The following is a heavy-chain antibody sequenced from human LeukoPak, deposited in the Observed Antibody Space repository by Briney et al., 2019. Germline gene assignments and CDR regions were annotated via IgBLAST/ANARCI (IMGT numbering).Heavy chain of an antibody. Sequence: GGSLRLSCAASVFTVSSNYMRWVRQAPGKGREWVSVIYSGGSTYYADSVKGRFTISRDNSKNTLYLQMTSLRAEDTAVYYCARRYSSGWDWGQGTLVTVSS. J-gene: IGHJ4*02. CDR3: ARRYSSGWD. CDR1: VFTVSSNY. CDR2: IYSGGST. V-gene: IGHV3-53*01. D-gene: IGHD6-19*01.